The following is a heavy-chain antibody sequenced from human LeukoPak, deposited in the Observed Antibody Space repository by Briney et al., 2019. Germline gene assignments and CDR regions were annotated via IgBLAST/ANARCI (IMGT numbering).Heavy chain of an antibody. Sequence: SQTLSLTCAISGDIVSSNSAAWNWVRQSPSRGLEWVGRTYYRSKWYNDYALSVRGRITINPDTSKNQFSLQLNSMTPEDKAVYYCTRGWNSFDYWGQGTLVTVSS. V-gene: IGHV6-1*01. D-gene: IGHD1-1*01. CDR2: TYYRSKWYN. J-gene: IGHJ4*02. CDR3: TRGWNSFDY. CDR1: GDIVSSNSAA.